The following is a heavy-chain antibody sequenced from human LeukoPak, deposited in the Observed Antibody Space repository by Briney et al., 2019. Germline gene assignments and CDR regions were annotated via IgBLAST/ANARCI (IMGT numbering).Heavy chain of an antibody. CDR2: ISPSGSYI. Sequence: GGSLKLSCAASGFIFKSYSMNWVRQAPGKGPEWVSFISPSGSYIYYADSVKGRLTISRDNAKNSVSLQMNSLRAEDTAIYYCARVRGYNPGYFDSWGQGTLVTVSS. CDR3: ARVRGYNPGYFDS. J-gene: IGHJ4*02. D-gene: IGHD5-24*01. CDR1: GFIFKSYS. V-gene: IGHV3-21*01.